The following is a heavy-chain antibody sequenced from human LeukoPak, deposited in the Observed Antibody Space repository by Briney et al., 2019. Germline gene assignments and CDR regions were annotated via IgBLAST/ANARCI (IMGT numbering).Heavy chain of an antibody. J-gene: IGHJ4*02. CDR3: AKDGSRYCFDS. CDR1: GFTFTYYA. Sequence: GGSLRLSCAASGFTFTYYAMHWVRQAPGKGLGWVSVVSNDGSNQDYTDSVKGRFIISRDDSKSTVYLQMNSLRVDDTAVYYCAKDGSRYCFDSWGQGTLVTVSS. V-gene: IGHV3-30-3*01. CDR2: VSNDGSNQ.